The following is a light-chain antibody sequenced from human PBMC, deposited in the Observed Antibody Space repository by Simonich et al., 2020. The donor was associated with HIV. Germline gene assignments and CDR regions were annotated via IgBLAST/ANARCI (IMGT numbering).Light chain of an antibody. CDR3: SSHTSSRTLV. CDR2: DFS. CDR1: SSAIGGYNY. V-gene: IGLV2-14*03. J-gene: IGLJ3*02. Sequence: HSALTQPASVSGSPGQSITISCPGSSSAIGGYNYVSWYQPHPGKAPKPMIYDFSKRPSGVSKRFSGSKSGNTASLTISGLQDEDEADYYCSSHTSSRTLVFGGGTKLTVL.